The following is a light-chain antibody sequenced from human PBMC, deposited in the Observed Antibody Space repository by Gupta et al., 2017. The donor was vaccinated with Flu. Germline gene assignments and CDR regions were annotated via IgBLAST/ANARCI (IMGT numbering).Light chain of an antibody. Sequence: GDRVTITCRASQGIGNYLVWYQQKPGKAPKLLIYAASTLESGVPSRFSGSGSGTEFTLTLSSLQPEDFATYYCQQFNSYPLTFGGGTEVEIK. CDR1: QGIGNY. CDR3: QQFNSYPLT. V-gene: IGKV1-9*01. J-gene: IGKJ4*01. CDR2: AAS.